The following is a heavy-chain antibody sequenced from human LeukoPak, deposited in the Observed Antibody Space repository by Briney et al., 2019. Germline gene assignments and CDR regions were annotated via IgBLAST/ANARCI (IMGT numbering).Heavy chain of an antibody. Sequence: SKTLSLTCAVYGGSFSGYYWSWIRQPPGKGLEWIGEINHSGSTNYNPPLKSRVTISVDTSKNQFSLKLSSVTAADTAVYYCARGYGSGSYYNLRYYYYYMDVWGKGTTVTVSS. V-gene: IGHV4-34*01. D-gene: IGHD3-10*01. CDR3: ARGYGSGSYYNLRYYYYYMDV. CDR1: GGSFSGYY. CDR2: INHSGST. J-gene: IGHJ6*03.